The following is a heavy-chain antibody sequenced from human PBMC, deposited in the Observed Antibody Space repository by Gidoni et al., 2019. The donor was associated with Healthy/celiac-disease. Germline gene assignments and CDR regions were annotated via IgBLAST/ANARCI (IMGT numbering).Heavy chain of an antibody. D-gene: IGHD3-22*01. CDR3: ARDSYDSSY. CDR2: ISYDGSNK. V-gene: IGHV3-30-3*01. Sequence: HVQLVESGGGVVQPGRSLRLSCAASGFTFSRYAMHWVRQAPGKGLEWVAVISYDGSNKYYADSVKGRFTISRDNSKNTLYLQMNSLRAEDTAVYYCARDSYDSSYWGQGTLVTVS. J-gene: IGHJ4*02. CDR1: GFTFSRYA.